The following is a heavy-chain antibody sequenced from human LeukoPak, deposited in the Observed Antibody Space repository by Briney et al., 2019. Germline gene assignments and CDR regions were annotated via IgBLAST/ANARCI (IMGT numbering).Heavy chain of an antibody. CDR3: ARGASPYYYYYMDV. Sequence: KAGGSLRLSCAASGFTFSDYYMSWIRQAPGKGLEWVSYISSSGSTIYYADSVKGRFTISRDSAKNSLYLQMNSLRAEDTAVYYCARGASPYYYYYMDVWGKGTTVTVSS. J-gene: IGHJ6*03. D-gene: IGHD4/OR15-4a*01. V-gene: IGHV3-11*04. CDR2: ISSSGSTI. CDR1: GFTFSDYY.